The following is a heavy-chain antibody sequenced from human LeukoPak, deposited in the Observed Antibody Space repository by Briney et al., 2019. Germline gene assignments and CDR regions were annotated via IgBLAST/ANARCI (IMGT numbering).Heavy chain of an antibody. Sequence: SETLSLTCTVSGYSISSGYYWGWIRQPPGKGLEWIGSIYHSGSTYYNPSLKSRVTISVDTSRTQFSLKLTSVTAADTAVYYCARTRRATVTSSYYYYMDVWGKGTTVTVSS. CDR1: GYSISSGYY. V-gene: IGHV4-38-2*02. CDR3: ARTRRATVTSSYYYYMDV. D-gene: IGHD4-17*01. CDR2: IYHSGST. J-gene: IGHJ6*03.